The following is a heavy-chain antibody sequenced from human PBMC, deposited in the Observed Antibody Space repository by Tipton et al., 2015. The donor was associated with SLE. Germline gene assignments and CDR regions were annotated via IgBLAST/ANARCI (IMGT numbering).Heavy chain of an antibody. J-gene: IGHJ4*02. CDR2: IYTSGST. V-gene: IGHV4-61*09. Sequence: TLSLTCTVSGGSISSGSYYWSWIRQPAGKGLEWIGHIYTSGSTNYNPSLKSRVTISVDTSKNQFSLKLSSVTAADTAVYYCASLTMVQRGGFDYWGQGTLVTVSS. CDR3: ASLTMVQRGGFDY. CDR1: GGSISSGSYY. D-gene: IGHD3-10*01.